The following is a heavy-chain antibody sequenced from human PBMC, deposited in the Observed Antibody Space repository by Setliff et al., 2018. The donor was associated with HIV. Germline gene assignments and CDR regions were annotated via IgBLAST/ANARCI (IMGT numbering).Heavy chain of an antibody. V-gene: IGHV4-61*09. D-gene: IGHD6-19*01. Sequence: PSETLSLTCTVSGASFIRSRYYWSWIRQPAGKGLEWIGHVYTTGSASYNPSLESRVTILEALSKNQFSLNLDSVTAADTAVYFCARALAGGSGWNYFDLWGPGTLVTVSS. CDR2: VYTTGSA. CDR1: GASFIRSRYY. J-gene: IGHJ4*02. CDR3: ARALAGGSGWNYFDL.